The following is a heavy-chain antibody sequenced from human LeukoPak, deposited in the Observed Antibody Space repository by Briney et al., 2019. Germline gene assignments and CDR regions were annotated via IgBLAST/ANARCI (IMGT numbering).Heavy chain of an antibody. Sequence: GGSLRLSCAASGFIFSNYAMTWVRQAPGKGLEWVSIIGGVSESFYYADSVKGRFTVSRDNSKDTLYLQINSLRDEDTAVYYCARDGRMVLFDYWGQGTLVTVSS. J-gene: IGHJ4*02. V-gene: IGHV3-23*01. CDR1: GFIFSNYA. D-gene: IGHD3-10*01. CDR3: ARDGRMVLFDY. CDR2: IGGVSESF.